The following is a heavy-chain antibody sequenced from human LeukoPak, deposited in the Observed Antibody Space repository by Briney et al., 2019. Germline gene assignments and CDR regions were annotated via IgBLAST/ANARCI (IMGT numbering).Heavy chain of an antibody. V-gene: IGHV3-7*01. J-gene: IGHJ6*04. CDR2: VKKDESEK. CDR3: ARDLSSLARPGPMDV. CDR1: GFTFSNNW. Sequence: GGSLRLSCAASGFTFSNNWMTWVRQAPGKGLEWVASVKKDESEKYYVDSVKGRFTISRDNAKNSLYLQMNSLRAEDTAVYYCARDLSSLARPGPMDVWGKGTTVTVSS. D-gene: IGHD2/OR15-2a*01.